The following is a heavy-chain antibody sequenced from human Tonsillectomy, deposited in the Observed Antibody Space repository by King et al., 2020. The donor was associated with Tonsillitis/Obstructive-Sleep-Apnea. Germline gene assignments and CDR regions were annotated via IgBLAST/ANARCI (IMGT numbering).Heavy chain of an antibody. Sequence: VQLQESGPGLVKPSQTLSLTCTVSGGFISRGGYYWSWIRQHPGKGLEWIGNIYYSGSTYYNPSLKSRVNISVDTSKNQFSLNLSSVTAADTAVYYCAGGDDFYYGMDVWGQGTTVTVSS. CDR1: GGFISRGGYY. D-gene: IGHD1-1*01. V-gene: IGHV4-31*03. CDR3: AGGDDFYYGMDV. J-gene: IGHJ6*02. CDR2: IYYSGST.